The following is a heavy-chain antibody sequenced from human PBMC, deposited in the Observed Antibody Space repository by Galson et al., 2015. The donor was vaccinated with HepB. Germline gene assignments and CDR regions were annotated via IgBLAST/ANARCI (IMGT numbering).Heavy chain of an antibody. V-gene: IGHV3-64*04. Sequence: LRLSCAASGFTFRSYSMPWVRPAPGKGLEYVSAISNNGGSTYYAGSVKGRFTISRGNSKNMLFLQMNSLRAEDTAVYYCARDLPYFDYWGQGTLVTVTA. CDR1: GFTFRSYS. CDR3: ARDLPYFDY. J-gene: IGHJ4*02. CDR2: ISNNGGST.